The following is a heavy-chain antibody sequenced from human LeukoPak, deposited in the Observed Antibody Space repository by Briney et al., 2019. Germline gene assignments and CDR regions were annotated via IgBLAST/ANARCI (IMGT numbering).Heavy chain of an antibody. J-gene: IGHJ4*02. D-gene: IGHD1-26*01. Sequence: GGSLRLSCAVSGFTFSNYGMSWVRQAPGKGLEWVANIKPDGGEKHYVDSVKGRLTISRDNAKSSLYLQMNSLRAEDTAMYYCARGGGAFWGQGTLVTVSS. CDR1: GFTFSNYG. V-gene: IGHV3-7*01. CDR2: IKPDGGEK. CDR3: ARGGGAF.